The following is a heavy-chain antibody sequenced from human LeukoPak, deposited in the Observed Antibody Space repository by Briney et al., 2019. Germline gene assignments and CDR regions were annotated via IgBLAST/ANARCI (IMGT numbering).Heavy chain of an antibody. V-gene: IGHV4-59*01. CDR2: IYYSGST. CDR1: GGSISSYY. J-gene: IGHJ3*02. Sequence: SETLSLTCTVSGGSISSYYWNWIRQPPGKGLEWIGYIYYSGSTNYSPSLKSRVTISVDTSKNQFSLKLSSVTAADTAVYYCALSRAPYDAFDIWGQGTMVTVSS. CDR3: ALSRAPYDAFDI. D-gene: IGHD5-24*01.